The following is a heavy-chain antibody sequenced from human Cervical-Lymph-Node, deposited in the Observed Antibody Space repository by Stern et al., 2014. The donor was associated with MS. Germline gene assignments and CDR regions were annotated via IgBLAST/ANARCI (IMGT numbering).Heavy chain of an antibody. CDR2: TSYDGSNK. CDR1: VFTFSTYG. V-gene: IGHV3-30*18. D-gene: IGHD3-10*01. J-gene: IGHJ3*02. Sequence: MQLVESGGGAVQPGRSLRLSCAASVFTFSTYGMHWVRQAPGGGLEWVATTSYDGSNKYYADSVKGRFTISRDNSKNTLYLHMNSLRAEDTAVYYCTKGRGSVNRGLDALDIWGQGTMVTVSS. CDR3: TKGRGSVNRGLDALDI.